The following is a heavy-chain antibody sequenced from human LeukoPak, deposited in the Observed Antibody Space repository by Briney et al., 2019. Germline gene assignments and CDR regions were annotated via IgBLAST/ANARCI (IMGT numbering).Heavy chain of an antibody. CDR3: ARGITHYDFWNVIGRWFDS. CDR2: INHSGST. J-gene: IGHJ5*01. CDR1: GGSFSGYY. D-gene: IGHD3-3*01. Sequence: SETLSLTCAVYGGSFSGYYWSWIRQPPGKGLEWIGEINHSGSTNYNPSLKSRATISVDTSKNQFSLRLTSVTAADTALYYCARGITHYDFWNVIGRWFDSWGQGTLVTVSS. V-gene: IGHV4-34*01.